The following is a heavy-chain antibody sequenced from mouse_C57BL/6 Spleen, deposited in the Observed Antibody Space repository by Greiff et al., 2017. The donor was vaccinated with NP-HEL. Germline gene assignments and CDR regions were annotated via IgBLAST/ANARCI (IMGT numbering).Heavy chain of an antibody. J-gene: IGHJ2*01. V-gene: IGHV1-50*01. D-gene: IGHD2-3*01. Sequence: QVQLQQPGAELVKPGASVKLSCKASGYTFTSYWMQWVKQRPGQGLEWIGEIDPSDSYTNYNQKFKGKATLTVDTSSSTAYMQLSSLTSEDSAVYYCAREGWLLPWGQGTTLTVSS. CDR1: GYTFTSYW. CDR3: AREGWLLP. CDR2: IDPSDSYT.